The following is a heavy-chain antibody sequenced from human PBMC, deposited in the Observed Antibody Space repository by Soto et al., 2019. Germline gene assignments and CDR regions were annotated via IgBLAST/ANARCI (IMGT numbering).Heavy chain of an antibody. J-gene: IGHJ3*02. CDR1: GYSFTSYW. D-gene: IGHD6-19*01. Sequence: GESLKISCKGSGYSFTSYWIGWVRQMAGKGLEWMGIIYPGDSDTRYSPSFQGQVTISADKSISTAYLQWSSLKASDTAMYYCATTRYSSGWYNAFDIWGQGTMVTVSS. CDR2: IYPGDSDT. CDR3: ATTRYSSGWYNAFDI. V-gene: IGHV5-51*01.